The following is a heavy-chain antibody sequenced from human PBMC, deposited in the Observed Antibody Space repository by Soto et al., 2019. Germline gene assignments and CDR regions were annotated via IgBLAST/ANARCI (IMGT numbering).Heavy chain of an antibody. V-gene: IGHV1-69*01. CDR1: GGTLSSYA. CDR3: AGTREIPYYHGMDV. J-gene: IGHJ6*02. CDR2: IIPIFGSA. D-gene: IGHD2-2*02. Sequence: QVQLVQSGAEVKKPGSSVKVSCKAPGGTLSSYAINWVRQAPGQGLEWMGGIIPIFGSANYAPKFQGRVTISADESTSTAYIEVSSLRSEDTAVYYCAGTREIPYYHGMDVWGQGTTVTVAS.